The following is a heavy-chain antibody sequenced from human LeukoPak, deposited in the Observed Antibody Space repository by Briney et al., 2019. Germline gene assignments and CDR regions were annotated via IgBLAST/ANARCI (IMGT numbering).Heavy chain of an antibody. CDR3: ARSRAVAGTSYFDY. V-gene: IGHV1-18*01. CDR1: GYTFTSYG. J-gene: IGHJ4*02. CDR2: ISAYNGNT. Sequence: ASVKVSCTASGYTFTSYGISWVRQAPGQGLEWMGWISAYNGNTNYAQKLQGRVTMTTDTSTSTAYMELRSLRSDDTAVYYCARSRAVAGTSYFDYWGQGTLVTVSS. D-gene: IGHD6-19*01.